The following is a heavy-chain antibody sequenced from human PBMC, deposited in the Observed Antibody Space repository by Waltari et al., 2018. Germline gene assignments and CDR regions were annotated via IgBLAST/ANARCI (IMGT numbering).Heavy chain of an antibody. CDR2: IYSGGST. Sequence: EVQLVESGGGLIQPGGSLRLSCAASGFTVSSNYMSWVRQAPGKGLGWVSVIYSGGSTYYADSVKGRFTISRDNSKNTLYLQMNSLRAEDTAVYYCARDVSSRYGMDVWGQGTMVTVSS. V-gene: IGHV3-53*01. CDR3: ARDVSSRYGMDV. J-gene: IGHJ6*02. CDR1: GFTVSSNY. D-gene: IGHD3-16*01.